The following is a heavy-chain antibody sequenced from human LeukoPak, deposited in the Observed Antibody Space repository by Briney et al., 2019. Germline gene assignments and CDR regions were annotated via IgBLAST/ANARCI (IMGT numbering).Heavy chain of an antibody. J-gene: IGHJ4*01. CDR3: ARMGWNYVAYFDY. CDR2: IIAYNGNT. CDR1: GYTVTSYA. Sequence: ASVKVSCKASGYTVTSYAINWVRQAPGQGLEWMGWIIAYNGNTNYAQKLQGRVTMTTDTSTTTAYMELTSLRSDDTAVYYCARMGWNYVAYFDYWGPGILVTVSS. V-gene: IGHV1-18*01. D-gene: IGHD1-7*01.